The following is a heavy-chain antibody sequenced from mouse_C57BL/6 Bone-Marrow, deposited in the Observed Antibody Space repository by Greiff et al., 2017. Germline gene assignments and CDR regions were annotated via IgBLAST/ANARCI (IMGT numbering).Heavy chain of an antibody. J-gene: IGHJ4*01. V-gene: IGHV1-26*01. CDR3: ARSDALYAMDY. CDR1: GYTFTDYY. Sequence: VQLKQSGPELVKPGASVKISCKASGYTFTDYYMNWVKQSHGKSLEWIGDINPNNGGTSYNQKFKGKATLTVDKSSSTAYMELRSLTSEDSAVYYCARSDALYAMDYWGQGTSVTVSS. CDR2: INPNNGGT.